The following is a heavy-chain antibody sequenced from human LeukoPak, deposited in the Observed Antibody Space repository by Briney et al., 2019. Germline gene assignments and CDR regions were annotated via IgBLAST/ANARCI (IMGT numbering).Heavy chain of an antibody. CDR3: AKASGSGSYYDGDC. CDR1: GYTFTGYY. Sequence: ASVKVSCKASGYTFTGYYMHWVRQAPGQGLEWMGWINPNSGGTNYAQNFRGRVTMTRDTSINTAYMELSRLRSDDTAIYFCAKASGSGSYYDGDCWGQGTLVTVSS. V-gene: IGHV1-2*02. D-gene: IGHD3-10*01. J-gene: IGHJ4*02. CDR2: INPNSGGT.